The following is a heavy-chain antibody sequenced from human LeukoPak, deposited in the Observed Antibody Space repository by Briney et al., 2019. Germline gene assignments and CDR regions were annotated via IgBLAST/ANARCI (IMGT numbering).Heavy chain of an antibody. D-gene: IGHD3-22*01. V-gene: IGHV4-30-2*01. Sequence: SETLSLTCPVSGGSISSGGYYWSWIRRPPGKGLEWIGYIYHTGDSFYNPSLQSRLTISVDRSKDQFSLKLTSVTAADTAVYYCARDKGSYDSSTYYYDYWGQGILVTVSS. CDR1: GGSISSGGYY. CDR3: ARDKGSYDSSTYYYDY. J-gene: IGHJ4*02. CDR2: IYHTGDS.